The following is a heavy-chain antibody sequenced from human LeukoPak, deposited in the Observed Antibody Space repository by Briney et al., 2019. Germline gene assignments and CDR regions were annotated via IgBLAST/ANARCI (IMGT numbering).Heavy chain of an antibody. D-gene: IGHD3-22*01. J-gene: IGHJ4*02. V-gene: IGHV1-69*01. Sequence: GASVKVSCKASGGTFSSYAISWVRQAPGQGLEWMGGIIPIFGTANYAQKFQGRVTITADESTSTAYMELSSLRSEDTAVYYCARSHSSGYYHFDYWGRGTLVTVSS. CDR2: IIPIFGTA. CDR1: GGTFSSYA. CDR3: ARSHSSGYYHFDY.